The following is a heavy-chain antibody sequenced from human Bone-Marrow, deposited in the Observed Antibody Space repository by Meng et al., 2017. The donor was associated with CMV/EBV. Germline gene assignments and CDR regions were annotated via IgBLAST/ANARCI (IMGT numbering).Heavy chain of an antibody. Sequence: GGSLRLSCAASGFTFSSYWMHWVRQAPGKGLVWVSRINSDGSSTSYADSVKGRFTISRDNAKNSLYLQMNSLRAEDTAVYYCARGDFDFWSGYYTGAVYGMDVWGQGTTVTVSS. J-gene: IGHJ6*02. D-gene: IGHD3-3*01. CDR3: ARGDFDFWSGYYTGAVYGMDV. CDR1: GFTFSSYW. CDR2: INSDGSST. V-gene: IGHV3-74*01.